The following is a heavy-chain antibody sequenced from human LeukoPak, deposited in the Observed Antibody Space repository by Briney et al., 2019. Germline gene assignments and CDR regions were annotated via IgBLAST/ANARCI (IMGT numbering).Heavy chain of an antibody. Sequence: GGSLRLSCAASRFAFSDYYMSWIRQAPGKGLEWVSYISSSGSTMYYADSVKGRFTISRDNAKNSLYLQMSSLRAEDTAVYYCARSDVDTAMISTLHFDYWGQGTLVTVSS. CDR2: ISSSGSTM. V-gene: IGHV3-11*01. J-gene: IGHJ4*02. CDR1: RFAFSDYY. D-gene: IGHD5-18*01. CDR3: ARSDVDTAMISTLHFDY.